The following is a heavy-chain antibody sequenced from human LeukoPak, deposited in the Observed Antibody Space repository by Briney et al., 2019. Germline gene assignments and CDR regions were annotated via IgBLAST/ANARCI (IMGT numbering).Heavy chain of an antibody. CDR3: ARGYCSSISCYYSAYDI. V-gene: IGHV3-7*01. CDR2: IKQEGREK. Sequence: PGGSLRLSCAASGFTFSSYWMSWVRQAPGKGLEWVANIKQEGREKYYVDSVKGRFTISRDNAKNSLYLQMNSLRAEDTAVYYCARGYCSSISCYYSAYDIWGQGTMVTVSS. CDR1: GFTFSSYW. D-gene: IGHD2-2*01. J-gene: IGHJ3*02.